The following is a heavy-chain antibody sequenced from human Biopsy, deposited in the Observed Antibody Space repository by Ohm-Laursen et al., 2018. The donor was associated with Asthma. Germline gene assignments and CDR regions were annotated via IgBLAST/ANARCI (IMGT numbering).Heavy chain of an antibody. J-gene: IGHJ6*02. CDR2: THHRGYT. D-gene: IGHD1-26*01. V-gene: IGHV4-34*01. CDR1: GGSFSSNY. Sequence: SQTLSLTCPVYGGSFSSNYWSWIRQTPGKGLEWLGDTHHRGYTKYNPARRSRLTLSVDTPKNQFSLRLTSLTAADTAVYYCARGSSSRLSQWELLVSGGKRAHSYYGMDVWGQGTTVTVSS. CDR3: ARGSSSRLSQWELLVSGGKRAHSYYGMDV.